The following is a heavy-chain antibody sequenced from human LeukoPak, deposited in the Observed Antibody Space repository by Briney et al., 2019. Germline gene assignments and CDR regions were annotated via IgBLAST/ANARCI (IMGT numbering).Heavy chain of an antibody. D-gene: IGHD3-10*01. CDR3: ARLGTYWSNYYFEY. CDR2: IYPGDSDT. V-gene: IGHV5-51*01. J-gene: IGHJ4*02. CDR1: GYSFTTYW. Sequence: GESLKISCRGSGYSFTTYWIGWVRQMPGKGLECMGIIYPGDSDTRYSPSFQGQVTISADKSINTAYLQWSSPKASDTAMYYCARLGTYWSNYYFEYWGQGTLVTVSS.